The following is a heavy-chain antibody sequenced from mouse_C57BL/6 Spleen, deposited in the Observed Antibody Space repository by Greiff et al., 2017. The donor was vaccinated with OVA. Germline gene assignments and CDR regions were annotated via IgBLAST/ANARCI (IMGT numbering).Heavy chain of an antibody. Sequence: QVQLKQPGAELVRPGSSVKLSCKASGYTFTSYWMDWVKQRPGQGLEWIGNIYPSDSETHYNQKFKDKATLTVDKSSSTAYMQLSSLTSEDSAVYYCAREGDYDYWYFDVWGTGTTVTVSS. V-gene: IGHV1-61*01. CDR1: GYTFTSYW. CDR2: IYPSDSET. J-gene: IGHJ1*03. D-gene: IGHD2-4*01. CDR3: AREGDYDYWYFDV.